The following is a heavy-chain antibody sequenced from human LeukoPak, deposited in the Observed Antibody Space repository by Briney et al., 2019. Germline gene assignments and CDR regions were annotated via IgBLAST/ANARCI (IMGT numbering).Heavy chain of an antibody. J-gene: IGHJ6*04. CDR3: AELGITMIGGV. CDR2: ISSSGSTI. D-gene: IGHD3-10*02. V-gene: IGHV3-48*04. CDR1: GFTFSSYR. Sequence: GGSLRLSCAASGFTFSSYRMDWVRQAPGKGLEWVSYISSSGSTIYYADSVKGRFTISRDNAKNSLYLQMNSLRAEDTAVYYCAELGITMIGGVWGKGTTVTISS.